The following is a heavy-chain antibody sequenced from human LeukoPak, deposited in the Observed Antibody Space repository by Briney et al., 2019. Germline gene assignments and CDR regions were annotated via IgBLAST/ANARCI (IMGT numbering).Heavy chain of an antibody. J-gene: IGHJ4*02. V-gene: IGHV1-18*01. Sequence: VASVKVSCKASGYTFTSYGISWVRQAPGQGLEWMGWFSAYNGNTNYAQKLQGRVTMTTDTSTSTAYMELRSLRSDDTAVYYCARYVGYSSGYYPLDYWGQGTLVTVSS. CDR3: ARYVGYSSGYYPLDY. CDR2: FSAYNGNT. CDR1: GYTFTSYG. D-gene: IGHD3-22*01.